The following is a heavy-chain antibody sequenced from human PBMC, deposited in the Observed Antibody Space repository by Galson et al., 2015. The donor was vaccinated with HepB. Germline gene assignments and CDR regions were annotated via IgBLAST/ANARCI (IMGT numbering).Heavy chain of an antibody. CDR1: GFSFSRYA. CDR2: ITGSGRST. CDR3: AKAVALYFYYGLDV. Sequence: SLRLSCATSGFSFSRYAMSWVRQAPGKGLEWVSAITGSGRSTYYADSVKGRFTISRDNSKNTLHLQVNRLRAEDTAVYYCAKAVALYFYYGLDVWGQGTTVTVSS. V-gene: IGHV3-23*01. J-gene: IGHJ6*02.